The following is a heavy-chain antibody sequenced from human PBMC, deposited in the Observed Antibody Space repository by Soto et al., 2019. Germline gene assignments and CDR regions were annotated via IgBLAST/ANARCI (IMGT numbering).Heavy chain of an antibody. CDR1: GGSINSNSYY. CDR3: ARMYSTSSGFDY. CDR2: IYYSGST. D-gene: IGHD6-6*01. Sequence: QVQLQESGPGLMKPSETLSLTCTVSGGSINSNSYYWAWIRQPPGKGLEWIGSIYYSGSTYYNPSLKSRVTISVDTSKDQFSLTLSSVTAADTAVYYCARMYSTSSGFDYWGQGTLVTVSS. V-gene: IGHV4-39*01. J-gene: IGHJ4*02.